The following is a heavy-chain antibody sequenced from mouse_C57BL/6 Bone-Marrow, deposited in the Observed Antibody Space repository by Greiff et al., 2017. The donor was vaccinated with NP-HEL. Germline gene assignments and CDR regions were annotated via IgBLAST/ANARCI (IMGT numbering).Heavy chain of an antibody. J-gene: IGHJ3*01. CDR1: GFSLTSYG. D-gene: IGHD2-3*01. CDR3: ARKGGNMMVPAWFAY. Sequence: QVQLKESGPGLVQPSQSLSITCTVSGFSLTSYGVHWVRPSPGKGLEWLGVIWSGGSTDYNAAFISRLSISQDNSKSKVFFKMNSLQADDTARYYCARKGGNMMVPAWFAYWGQGTLVTVSA. V-gene: IGHV2-2*01. CDR2: IWSGGST.